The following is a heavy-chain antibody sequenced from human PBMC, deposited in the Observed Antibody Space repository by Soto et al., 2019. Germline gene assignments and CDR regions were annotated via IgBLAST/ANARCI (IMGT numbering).Heavy chain of an antibody. Sequence: PGGSLRLSCAASGFTVSSNYMSWVRQAPGKGLEWVSVIYSGGSTYYADSVKGRFTISRHNSKNTLYLQMNSLRSEDTAVYYCARDRSAVAGLYYFDYWGQGTLVTVSS. CDR3: ARDRSAVAGLYYFDY. CDR2: IYSGGST. V-gene: IGHV3-53*04. J-gene: IGHJ4*02. D-gene: IGHD6-19*01. CDR1: GFTVSSNY.